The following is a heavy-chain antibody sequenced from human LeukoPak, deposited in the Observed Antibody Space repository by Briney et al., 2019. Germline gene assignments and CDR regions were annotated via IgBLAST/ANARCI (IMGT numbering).Heavy chain of an antibody. CDR2: INHSGST. D-gene: IGHD3-3*01. J-gene: IGHJ4*02. V-gene: IGHV4-34*01. Sequence: ASETLSLTCTVSGGSINSYYWSWIRQPPGKGLEWIGEINHSGSTNYNPSLKSRVTISVDTSKNQFSLKLSSVTAADTAVYYCASIIYDFWSGSQYYFDYWGQGTLVTVSS. CDR1: GGSINSYY. CDR3: ASIIYDFWSGSQYYFDY.